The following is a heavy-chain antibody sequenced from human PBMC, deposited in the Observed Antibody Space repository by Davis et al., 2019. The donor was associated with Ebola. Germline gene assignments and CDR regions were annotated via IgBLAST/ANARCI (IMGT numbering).Heavy chain of an antibody. CDR3: ASGVETGYGFGGYYYAMDV. V-gene: IGHV3-30*03. J-gene: IGHJ6*02. D-gene: IGHD3-16*01. CDR1: GFTFSSYG. CDR2: ISYDGSNK. Sequence: GGSLRLSCAASGFTFSSYGMHWVRQAPGKGLEWVAVISYDGSNKYYADSVKGRFTISRDNAKNTLYLQMNGLRVDDTAVYYCASGVETGYGFGGYYYAMDVWGQGTTVTVSS.